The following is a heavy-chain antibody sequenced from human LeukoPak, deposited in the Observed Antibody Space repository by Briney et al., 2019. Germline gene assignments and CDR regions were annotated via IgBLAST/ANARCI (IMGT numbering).Heavy chain of an antibody. Sequence: PSETLSLTCTVSGRSISSYYWSWIRQPPGKGLEWIGYIYYSGSTNYNPSLKSRVTISVDTSKNQFSLKLSSVTAADTAVYYCARQTMVATFDYWGQGTLVTVSS. V-gene: IGHV4-59*08. CDR3: ARQTMVATFDY. CDR1: GRSISSYY. J-gene: IGHJ4*02. D-gene: IGHD5-12*01. CDR2: IYYSGST.